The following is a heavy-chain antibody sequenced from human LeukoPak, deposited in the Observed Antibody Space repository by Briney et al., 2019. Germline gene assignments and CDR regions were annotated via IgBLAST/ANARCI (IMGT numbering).Heavy chain of an antibody. CDR1: GGSISSGGYC. D-gene: IGHD2-15*01. CDR3: ARVLYRSAYLDY. CDR2: IYDSGST. J-gene: IGHJ4*02. Sequence: SETLSLTCTVSGGSISSGGYCWSWIRQHPGKGLEWIGYIYDSGSTYYNPSLKTRVTISADTSRNQFSLKLTSVTAADTAVYYCARVLYRSAYLDYWGQGTLVTVSS. V-gene: IGHV4-31*03.